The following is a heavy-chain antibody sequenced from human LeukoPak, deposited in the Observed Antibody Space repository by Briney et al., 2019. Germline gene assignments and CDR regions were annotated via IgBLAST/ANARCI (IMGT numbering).Heavy chain of an antibody. J-gene: IGHJ4*02. CDR2: IIPIFGTA. D-gene: IGHD5-12*01. CDR3: ARWDRVDIAATNDDY. CDR1: GGTFSSYA. Sequence: SVKVSCKASGGTFSSYAISWVRQAPGQGLEWMGGIIPIFGTANYAQKFQGRVTMTVDRSTSTAYMELRSLTSDDTAVYYCARWDRVDIAATNDDYWGQGTLVTVSS. V-gene: IGHV1-69*06.